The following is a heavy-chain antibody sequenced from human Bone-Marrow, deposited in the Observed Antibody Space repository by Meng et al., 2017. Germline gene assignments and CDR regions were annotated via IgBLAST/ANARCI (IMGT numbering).Heavy chain of an antibody. Sequence: ASVKVSCKASGYTFTSYGISWVRQAPGQGLEWMGWISAYNGNTNYAQKLQGRVTMTADTSTNTAYMELRSLRSDDAAVYYCARYGPGYSSSWCDFDYWGQGTLVTVAS. CDR3: ARYGPGYSSSWCDFDY. CDR1: GYTFTSYG. D-gene: IGHD6-13*01. J-gene: IGHJ4*02. V-gene: IGHV1-18*01. CDR2: ISAYNGNT.